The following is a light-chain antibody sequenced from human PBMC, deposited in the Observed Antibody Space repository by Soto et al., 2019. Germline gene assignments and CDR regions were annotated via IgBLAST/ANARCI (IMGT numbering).Light chain of an antibody. CDR1: TSNIGSYIL. Sequence: QSALTQPASVSGSPGQSITISCTGTTSNIGSYILVSWYQQHPGKAPKLLIYEASTRPSGVSNHFSGSKSGNTASLTISGLQAEDEADYYCCSYAGSSTYVFGGGTKLTVL. V-gene: IGLV2-23*01. CDR3: CSYAGSSTYV. J-gene: IGLJ2*01. CDR2: EAS.